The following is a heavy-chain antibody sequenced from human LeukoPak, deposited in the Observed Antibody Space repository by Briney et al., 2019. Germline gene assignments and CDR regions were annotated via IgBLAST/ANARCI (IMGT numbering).Heavy chain of an antibody. CDR3: AKSRGSFSRSGDFDS. D-gene: IGHD1-26*01. J-gene: IGHJ4*02. CDR2: ISASGAST. CDR1: GFTFSSHA. V-gene: IGHV3-23*01. Sequence: PGGSLRLSCEASGFTFSSHAMSWVRQAPGKGLEWVSAISASGASTVYADSVKGWFTISRDNSKNTLNLQMSSLGAADTAVYYCAKSRGSFSRSGDFDSWGQGTLVTVSS.